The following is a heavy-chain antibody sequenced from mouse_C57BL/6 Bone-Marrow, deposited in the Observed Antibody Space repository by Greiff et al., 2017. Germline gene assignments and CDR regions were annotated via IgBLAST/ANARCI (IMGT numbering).Heavy chain of an antibody. CDR1: GFTFSSYA. CDR3: ARDDETGAY. Sequence: EVQRVESGGGLVKPGGSLKLSCAASGFTFSSYAMSWVRQTPEKRLEWVATISDGGSYTYYPDNVKGRFTISRDNAKNNLYLQMSHLKSEDTAMYYCARDDETGAYWGQGTLVTVSA. J-gene: IGHJ3*01. CDR2: ISDGGSYT. V-gene: IGHV5-4*01.